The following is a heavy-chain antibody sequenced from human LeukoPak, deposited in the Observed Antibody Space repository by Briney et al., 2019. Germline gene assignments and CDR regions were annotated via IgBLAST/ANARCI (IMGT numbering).Heavy chain of an antibody. CDR1: GGSISSSSYN. J-gene: IGHJ4*02. V-gene: IGHV4-39*01. CDR3: ARLPFCGTTSCPFDY. Sequence: SETLSLTCTVSGGSISSSSYNWAWIRQPPGKGLEWIGAIHHGGSTYYNPSLKSRVTISVDTSKNQFSLKLSSVTATDTAFYYCARLPFCGTTSCPFDYWGQGTLVTVSS. CDR2: IHHGGST. D-gene: IGHD2-2*01.